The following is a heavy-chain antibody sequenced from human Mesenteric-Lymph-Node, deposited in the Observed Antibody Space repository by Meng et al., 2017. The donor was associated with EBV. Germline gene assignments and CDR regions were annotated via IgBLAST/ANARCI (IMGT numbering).Heavy chain of an antibody. J-gene: IGHJ4*02. D-gene: IGHD1-7*01. CDR3: ASSRPLAGNWNYHY. Sequence: QVQLQQSGPGLVKPSXXXXLXXXISXDSVSSNSAAWNWIRQSPSRGLEWLGRTYYRSKWYNDYAVSVKSRITINPDTSKNQFSLQLNSVTPEDTAVYYCASSRPLAGNWNYHYWGQGTLVTVSS. CDR2: TYYRSKWYN. CDR1: XDSVSSNSAA. V-gene: IGHV6-1*01.